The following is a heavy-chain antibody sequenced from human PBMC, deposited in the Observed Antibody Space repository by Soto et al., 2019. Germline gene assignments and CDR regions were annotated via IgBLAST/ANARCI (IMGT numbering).Heavy chain of an antibody. D-gene: IGHD3-22*01. CDR3: ARGGITMIGDYYYGMDV. V-gene: IGHV3-53*01. CDR2: IYSGGST. Sequence: GGSLRLSCAASGFTVSSNYMSWVRQAPGKGLEWVSVIYSGGSTYYADSVKGRFTISRDNSKNTLYLQMNSLRAEDTAVYYCARGGITMIGDYYYGMDVWGQGTTVTVSS. CDR1: GFTVSSNY. J-gene: IGHJ6*02.